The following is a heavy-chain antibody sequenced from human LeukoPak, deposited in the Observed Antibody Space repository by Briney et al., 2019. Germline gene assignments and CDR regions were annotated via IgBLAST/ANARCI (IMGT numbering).Heavy chain of an antibody. J-gene: IGHJ4*02. V-gene: IGHV3-21*01. D-gene: IGHD3-9*01. CDR1: GFTFSSYS. CDR3: ARGLYYDILTGQDYYFDY. CDR2: ISSSSSYI. Sequence: GGSLRLSCAASGFTFSSYSMNWVRQAPGKGLEWVSSISSSSSYIYYADSVKGRFTISRDNAKNSLYLQMNSLRAEDTAVYYCARGLYYDILTGQDYYFDYWGQRTLVTVSS.